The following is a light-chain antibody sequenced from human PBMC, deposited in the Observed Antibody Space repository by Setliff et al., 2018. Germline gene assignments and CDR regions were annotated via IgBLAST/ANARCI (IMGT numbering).Light chain of an antibody. Sequence: QSALTQPPSASGSPGQSLTISCTGTSNDVGAYNYVSWYQQHPGKAPKLMIHEVTKRPSGVPDRFSGSKSGNTASLTVSGLQGEDEADYYCSSYASSINPYVFGTGTKVTVL. J-gene: IGLJ1*01. CDR2: EVT. V-gene: IGLV2-8*01. CDR3: SSYASSINPYV. CDR1: SNDVGAYNY.